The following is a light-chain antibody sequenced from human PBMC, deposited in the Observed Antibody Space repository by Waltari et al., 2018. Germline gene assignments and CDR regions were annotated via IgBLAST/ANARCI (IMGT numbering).Light chain of an antibody. CDR1: QSLLHSNGYNY. J-gene: IGKJ1*01. V-gene: IGKV2-28*01. CDR3: MQALQSPWT. Sequence: DTVMTQSPLPMPVTPVEPASISSRSSQSLLHSNGYNYSNWYLQKPGQSPQLLIYLGSNRASGVPVRFSGSGSGTDFTLKISRVEAEDVGVYYCMQALQSPWTFGQGTKVDIK. CDR2: LGS.